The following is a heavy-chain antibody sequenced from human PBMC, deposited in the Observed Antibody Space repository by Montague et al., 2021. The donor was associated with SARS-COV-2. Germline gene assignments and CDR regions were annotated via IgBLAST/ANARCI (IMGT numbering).Heavy chain of an antibody. CDR1: CYSLRLGYY. Sequence: SAPLSLPFPFSCYSLRLGYYWGWIRTFPGKGLEWIGSIYHSGTTYYNPSLKSRVTISVDTSKNQFSLKMYSVTAVDTAQFYCARDRPFRDGSLDAFEIWGQGTMVTV. V-gene: IGHV4-38-2*02. CDR3: ARDRPFRDGSLDAFEI. CDR2: IYHSGTT. D-gene: IGHD2-21*01. J-gene: IGHJ3*02.